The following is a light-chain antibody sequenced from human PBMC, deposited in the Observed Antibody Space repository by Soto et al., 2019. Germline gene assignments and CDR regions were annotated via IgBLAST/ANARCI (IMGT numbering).Light chain of an antibody. CDR1: SSDVGGYNY. V-gene: IGLV2-14*01. J-gene: IGLJ3*02. CDR3: SSYTTTPPPEL. CDR2: EVT. Sequence: QSALTQPASVSGSPGQSITISCTGTSSDVGGYNYVSWFQHHPGKAPKLIIYEVTNRPSGVSNRFSGSKYGNTASLTISGLQSDDEADYYFSSYTTTPPPELFGGGTKVNVL.